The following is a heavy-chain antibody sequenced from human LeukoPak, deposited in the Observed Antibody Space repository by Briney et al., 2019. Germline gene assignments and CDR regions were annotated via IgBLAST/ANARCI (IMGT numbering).Heavy chain of an antibody. J-gene: IGHJ4*02. D-gene: IGHD2/OR15-2a*01. CDR2: IKQDGSMK. CDR3: ARDESGGYYFY. CDR1: GFTFSRHW. Sequence: LAGGSLRLSCEASGFTFSRHWMSWVRQAPGRGLEWVANIKQDGSMKQYADSVRGRFIISRDNAKNSVYLQLSSLKAEDSAVYFCARDESGGYYFYWGQGTLVTVSS. V-gene: IGHV3-7*01.